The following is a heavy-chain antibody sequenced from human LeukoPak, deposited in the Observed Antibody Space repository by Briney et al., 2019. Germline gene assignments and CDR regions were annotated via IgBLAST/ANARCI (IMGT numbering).Heavy chain of an antibody. Sequence: GGSLRLSCAASGFTFSSYAMNWVRQAPGKGLEWVSGISGSGGSTYYADSVKGRFTISRDDSKNTLYLQMNSLRAEDTAVYYCAKDNIGYSYGYGYFQHWGQGTLVTVSS. V-gene: IGHV3-23*01. CDR2: ISGSGGST. CDR1: GFTFSSYA. CDR3: AKDNIGYSYGYGYFQH. D-gene: IGHD5-18*01. J-gene: IGHJ1*01.